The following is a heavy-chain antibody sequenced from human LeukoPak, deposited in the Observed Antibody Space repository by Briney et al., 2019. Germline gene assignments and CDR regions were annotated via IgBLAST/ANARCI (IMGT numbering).Heavy chain of an antibody. CDR1: GGSISSSSYY. V-gene: IGHV4-39*07. D-gene: IGHD3-22*01. Sequence: SETLSLTCTVSGGSISSSSYYWGWIRQPPGKGLERIGSIYYSGSTYYNPSLKSRVTISVDTSKNQFSLKLSSVTAADTAVYYCARGNYYYDSSVDNWFDPWGQGTLVTVSS. CDR3: ARGNYYYDSSVDNWFDP. CDR2: IYYSGST. J-gene: IGHJ5*02.